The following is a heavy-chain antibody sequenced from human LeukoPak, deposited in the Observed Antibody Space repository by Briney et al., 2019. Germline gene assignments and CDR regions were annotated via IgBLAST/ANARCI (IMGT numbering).Heavy chain of an antibody. CDR2: IKQDGGDK. D-gene: IGHD3-10*01. CDR3: ARVMVRGVRGEGRHPPSGNFDY. Sequence: GGSLRLSCAASGFTFSSYWMSWVRQAPGKGLEWVANIKQDGGDKYYVDSVKGRFTISRDNAKNSLYLQMNSLRAEDTAVYYCARVMVRGVRGEGRHPPSGNFDYWGQGPLVTVSS. CDR1: GFTFSSYW. J-gene: IGHJ4*02. V-gene: IGHV3-7*01.